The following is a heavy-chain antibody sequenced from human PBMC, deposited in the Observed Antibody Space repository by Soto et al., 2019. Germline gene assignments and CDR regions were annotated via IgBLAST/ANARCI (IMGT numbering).Heavy chain of an antibody. CDR3: ARVFPGSDRNDYYYDGLDV. V-gene: IGHV6-1*01. J-gene: IGHJ6*02. Sequence: SQTLSLTCVISGDSVSSNSAAWNWIRQSPSRGLEWLGRTYYRSKWYNDYTVSVKSRITINPDTSKNQFSLQLNSVTPEDTAVYYCARVFPGSDRNDYYYDGLDVWGQGTMVTVSS. CDR1: GDSVSSNSAA. CDR2: TYYRSKWYN. D-gene: IGHD3-16*01.